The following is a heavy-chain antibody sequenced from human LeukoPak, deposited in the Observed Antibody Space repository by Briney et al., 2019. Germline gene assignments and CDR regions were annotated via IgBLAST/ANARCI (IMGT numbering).Heavy chain of an antibody. Sequence: GGSLRLSCSASGLTVTNAWMNWVRQAPGEGLDWVGRIASKTDGGATDYAAPVKGRFTISRDDSKNTLNLQMNSLKTEDTAVYYCTTGIRGDWGQGTLVTVSS. J-gene: IGHJ4*02. D-gene: IGHD3-10*01. V-gene: IGHV3-15*07. CDR1: GLTVTNAW. CDR2: IASKTDGGAT. CDR3: TTGIRGD.